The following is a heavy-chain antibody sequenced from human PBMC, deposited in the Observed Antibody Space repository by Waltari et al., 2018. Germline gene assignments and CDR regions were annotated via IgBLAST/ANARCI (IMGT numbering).Heavy chain of an antibody. CDR3: ARATYGDYRRDY. D-gene: IGHD4-17*01. CDR1: GYSFSNYP. J-gene: IGHJ4*02. V-gene: IGHV1-18*01. Sequence: QGQLEQSGSELKKPGASVKVSCKASGYSFSNYPMNWVRQAPGQGLEWMGWVSAYNGNTNYAQKLQGRVTMTTDTSTSTAYMELRSLRSDDTAVYYCARATYGDYRRDYWGQGTLVTVSS. CDR2: VSAYNGNT.